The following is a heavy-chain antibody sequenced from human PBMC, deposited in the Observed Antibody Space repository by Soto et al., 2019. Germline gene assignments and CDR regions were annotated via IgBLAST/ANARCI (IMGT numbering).Heavy chain of an antibody. J-gene: IGHJ5*02. V-gene: IGHV4-4*07. Sequence: SETLSLPCPXSGASISGFYWSWIRKSAGKGLEWIGRIYATGTTDYNPSLKSRVMMSVDTSKKQFSLKLRSVTAADTAVYYCVRDGTKTLRDWFDPWGQGISVTVSS. CDR3: VRDGTKTLRDWFDP. CDR1: GASISGFY. CDR2: IYATGTT. D-gene: IGHD1-1*01.